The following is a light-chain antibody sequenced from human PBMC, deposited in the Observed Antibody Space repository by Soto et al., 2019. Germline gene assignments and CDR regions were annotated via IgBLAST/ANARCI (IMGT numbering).Light chain of an antibody. CDR2: GAP. V-gene: IGKV3-20*01. J-gene: IGKJ1*01. Sequence: EIVMTQSPATLSVSPGERATLSCRPSQSVSRNLAWYQQKPGQAPRLLIYGAPSRATGIPDRFSGSGFGTDFTLTISRLEPEDFAVYYCQQYGSLLRTFGQGTKVDIK. CDR3: QQYGSLLRT. CDR1: QSVSRN.